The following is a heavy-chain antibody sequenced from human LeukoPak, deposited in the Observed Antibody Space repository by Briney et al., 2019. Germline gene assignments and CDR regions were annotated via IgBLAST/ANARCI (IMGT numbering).Heavy chain of an antibody. J-gene: IGHJ5*02. V-gene: IGHV3-7*01. CDR1: GFTFSSNW. CDR3: ARESPQSPGIAAAAWFDP. Sequence: GGSLRLSCAASGFTFSSNWMSWVRPAPGKGLEWVANIKQDGSEKYYVDSVKGRFTISRDNATNSLYLQMNSLRAEDTAVYYCARESPQSPGIAAAAWFDPWGQGTMVTVSS. CDR2: IKQDGSEK. D-gene: IGHD6-13*01.